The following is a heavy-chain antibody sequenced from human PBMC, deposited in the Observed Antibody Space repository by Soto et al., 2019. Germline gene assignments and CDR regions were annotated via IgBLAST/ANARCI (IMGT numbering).Heavy chain of an antibody. V-gene: IGHV4-59*01. J-gene: IGHJ4*02. Sequence: PSETLSLTCTVSGGSISSYYWSWIRQPPGKGLEWIGYIYYSGSTNYNPSLKSRVTISVDTSKNQFSLKLSSVTAADTAMYYCARGEWELFFDYWGQGALVTVSS. CDR2: IYYSGST. D-gene: IGHD1-26*01. CDR1: GGSISSYY. CDR3: ARGEWELFFDY.